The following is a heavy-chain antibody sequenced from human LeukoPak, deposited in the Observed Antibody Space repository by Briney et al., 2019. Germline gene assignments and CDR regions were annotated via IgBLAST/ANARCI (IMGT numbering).Heavy chain of an antibody. D-gene: IGHD2-2*01. J-gene: IGHJ4*02. CDR1: GFTFSSYG. Sequence: PGGSLRLSCAASGFTFSSYGMHWVRQAPGKGLEWVAVISYDGSNKYYADSVKGRFTISRDNSKNTLYLQMNSLRAEDTAVYYCARGYQLGIVYFDYWGQGTLVTVSS. CDR2: ISYDGSNK. CDR3: ARGYQLGIVYFDY. V-gene: IGHV3-30*03.